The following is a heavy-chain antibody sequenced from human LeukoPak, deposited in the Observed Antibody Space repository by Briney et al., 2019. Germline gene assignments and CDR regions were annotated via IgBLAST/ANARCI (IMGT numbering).Heavy chain of an antibody. CDR1: GGSISSYY. V-gene: IGHV4-59*12. Sequence: PSETLSLTCTVSGGSISSYYWSWIRQPPGKGLEWIGYIYYSGSTNYNPSLKSRVTISVDTSKNQFSLKLSSVTAADTAVYYCARDTYYYGSGSYPLDYRGQGTLVTVSS. D-gene: IGHD3-10*01. CDR2: IYYSGST. CDR3: ARDTYYYGSGSYPLDY. J-gene: IGHJ4*02.